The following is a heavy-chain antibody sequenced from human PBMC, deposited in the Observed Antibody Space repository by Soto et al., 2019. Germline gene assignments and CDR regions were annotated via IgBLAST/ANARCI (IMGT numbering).Heavy chain of an antibody. CDR1: GFTFSSYW. Sequence: EVQLVESGGGLVQPGGSLRLSCAASGFTFSSYWMAWVRQAPGKGLEWVANIKQDGSEKFYVDSVKGRFTISRDNAKNSLYMQMNGLRAEDTDVYYCARGGGSYFRRVVGAFDIWGQGTMVTVSS. D-gene: IGHD3-10*01. V-gene: IGHV3-7*04. J-gene: IGHJ3*02. CDR3: ARGGGSYFRRVVGAFDI. CDR2: IKQDGSEK.